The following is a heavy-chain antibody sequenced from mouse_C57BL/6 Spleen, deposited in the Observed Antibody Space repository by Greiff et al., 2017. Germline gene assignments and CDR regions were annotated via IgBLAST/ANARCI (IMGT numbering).Heavy chain of an antibody. Sequence: QVQLQQPGAELVKPGASVKLSCKASGYTFTSYWMQWVKQSPGQGLEWIGEIDPSDSYTNYNQKFKGKATLTVDTSSSTSYMQLSSLTSEDSAVYYGARYPDYDGSINWYFEGWGTGTTVTVAS. CDR1: GYTFTSYW. V-gene: IGHV1-50*01. J-gene: IGHJ1*03. CDR3: ARYPDYDGSINWYFEG. CDR2: IDPSDSYT. D-gene: IGHD1-1*01.